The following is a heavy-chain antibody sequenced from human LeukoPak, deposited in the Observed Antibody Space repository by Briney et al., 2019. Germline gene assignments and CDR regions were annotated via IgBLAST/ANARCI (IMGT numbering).Heavy chain of an antibody. CDR2: ISGSGGST. CDR3: AKDGGYSYGYALYYFDY. CDR1: GFTFSSYA. D-gene: IGHD5-18*01. V-gene: IGHV3-23*01. J-gene: IGHJ4*02. Sequence: GGSLRLSCAASGFTFSSYAMSWVCQAPGKGLEWVSAISGSGGSTYYADSVKGRFTISRDNSKNTLYLQMNSLRAEDTAVYYCAKDGGYSYGYALYYFDYWGQGTLVTVSS.